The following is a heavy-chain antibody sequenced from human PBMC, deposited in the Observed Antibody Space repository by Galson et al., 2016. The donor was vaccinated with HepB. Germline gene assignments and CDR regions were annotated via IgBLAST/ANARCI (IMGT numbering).Heavy chain of an antibody. D-gene: IGHD3-9*01. Sequence: SLRLSCAASGFTFNFYGMHWVRQAPGKGLEWVAVTSDNGFNKYYSDSVKGRFTISRDNSKNTLYLDMNSLRVEDTAIYYCARGGRVHDISEDHYRFDYWGQGTLVTVSP. V-gene: IGHV3-30*03. CDR1: GFTFNFYG. CDR2: TSDNGFNK. CDR3: ARGGRVHDISEDHYRFDY. J-gene: IGHJ4*01.